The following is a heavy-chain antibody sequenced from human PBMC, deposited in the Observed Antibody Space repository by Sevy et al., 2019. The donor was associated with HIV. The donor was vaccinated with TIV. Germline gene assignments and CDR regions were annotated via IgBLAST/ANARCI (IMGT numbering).Heavy chain of an antibody. V-gene: IGHV3-48*01. CDR2: ISSSSSTI. J-gene: IGHJ4*02. CDR3: ASALLYCGGDCFDY. CDR1: GFTFSSYS. Sequence: GGSLRLSCAASGFTFSSYSMNWVRQAPGKGLEWVSYISSSSSTIYYADSVKGRFTISRDNAKNSLYLQMNSLRAENTAVYYCASALLYCGGDCFDYWGQGTLVTVSS. D-gene: IGHD2-21*01.